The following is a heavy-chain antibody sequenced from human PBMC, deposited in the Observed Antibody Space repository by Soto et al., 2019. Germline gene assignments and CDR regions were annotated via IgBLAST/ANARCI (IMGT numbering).Heavy chain of an antibody. V-gene: IGHV4-59*01. Sequence: SETLSLTCTVSGGSISNNYWSWVRQPPGKGLEWMGYIYYSGSTNYNPSLKSRVTMSVDTSKNQFSLRLSSVTAADTAVYYCARGGWPNDYWGKGTLVTVSS. D-gene: IGHD6-19*01. CDR2: IYYSGST. J-gene: IGHJ4*02. CDR1: GGSISNNY. CDR3: ARGGWPNDY.